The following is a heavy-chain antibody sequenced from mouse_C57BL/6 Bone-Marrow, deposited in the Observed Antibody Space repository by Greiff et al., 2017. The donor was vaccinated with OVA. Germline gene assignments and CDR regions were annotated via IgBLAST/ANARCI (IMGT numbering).Heavy chain of an antibody. V-gene: IGHV14-3*01. Sequence: VHVKQSVAELVRPGASVKLSCTASGFNIKNTYMHWVKQRPEQGLEWIGRIDPANGNTKYAPKFQGKATITADTSSNTAYLQLSSLTSEDTAIYYCARDYYSNYDYFDYWGQGTTLTVSS. CDR1: GFNIKNTY. J-gene: IGHJ2*01. D-gene: IGHD2-5*01. CDR3: ARDYYSNYDYFDY. CDR2: IDPANGNT.